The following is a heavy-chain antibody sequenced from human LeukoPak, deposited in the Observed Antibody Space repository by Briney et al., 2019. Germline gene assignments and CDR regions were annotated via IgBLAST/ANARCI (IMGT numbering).Heavy chain of an antibody. D-gene: IGHD1-26*01. Sequence: PGGSLRLSCAASGFTFSSYAMHWVRQAPGKGLEWVAVISYDGSNKYYADSVKGRFTISRDNSKNTLYLQKNSLRAEDTAVYYCARARWELLLSAYWGQGTLVTVSS. J-gene: IGHJ4*02. V-gene: IGHV3-30*04. CDR2: ISYDGSNK. CDR3: ARARWELLLSAY. CDR1: GFTFSSYA.